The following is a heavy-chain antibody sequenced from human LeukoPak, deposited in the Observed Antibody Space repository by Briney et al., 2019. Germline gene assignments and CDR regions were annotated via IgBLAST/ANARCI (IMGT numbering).Heavy chain of an antibody. J-gene: IGHJ4*02. V-gene: IGHV3-30*03. D-gene: IGHD4-11*01. CDR2: ISYDGSNK. CDR3: ARGADYHFDY. CDR1: GFTLSSCC. Sequence: PGGSLRLSCAASGFTLSSCCLHWVRQAPGKGLEWVAVISYDGSNKYYADFVKGRFTISRDNSKNTLYLQMNRLIAEDTAVFYFARGADYHFDYCGQGTLVTVSS.